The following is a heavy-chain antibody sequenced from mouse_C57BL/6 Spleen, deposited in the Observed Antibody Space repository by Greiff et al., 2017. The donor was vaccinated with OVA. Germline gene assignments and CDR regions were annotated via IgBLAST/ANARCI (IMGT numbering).Heavy chain of an antibody. Sequence: VQLKESGGGLVQPKGSLKLSCAASGFSFNTYAMNWVRQAPGKGLEWVARIRSKSNNYATYYADSVKDRFTISRDDSESMLYLQMNNLKTEDTAMYYCVSPYDYDQAWFAYGGQGTLVTVSA. CDR2: IRSKSNNYAT. J-gene: IGHJ3*01. CDR1: GFSFNTYA. D-gene: IGHD2-4*01. CDR3: VSPYDYDQAWFAY. V-gene: IGHV10-1*01.